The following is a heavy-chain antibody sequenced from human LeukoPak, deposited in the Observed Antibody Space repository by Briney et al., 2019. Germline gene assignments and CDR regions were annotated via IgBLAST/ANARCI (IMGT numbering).Heavy chain of an antibody. CDR3: ASVNMDYYYYYMDV. CDR2: IYYSGST. Sequence: PSETLSFTCTVSGGSISNSSYYWGWIRQPPGKGLEWIGSIYYSGSTYYNPSLKSRVTISVDTSKNQFSLKLSSVTAADTAVYYCASVNMDYYYYYMDVWGKGTTVTVSS. V-gene: IGHV4-39*07. J-gene: IGHJ6*03. CDR1: GGSISNSSYY.